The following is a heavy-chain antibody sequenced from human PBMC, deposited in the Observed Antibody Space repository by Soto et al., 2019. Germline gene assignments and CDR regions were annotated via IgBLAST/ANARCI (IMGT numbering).Heavy chain of an antibody. CDR3: ARACSSNSCYDVFDY. Sequence: QVQLQESGPGLLKPSETLSLTCTVSGGSISSYYWSWIRQPAGKGLEWIGRIYTSGSTNNNPSLRSRVTMSVDTSKNQFSLKLSSVTAADTAVYYCARACSSNSCYDVFDYWGQGTLVTVSS. CDR2: IYTSGST. V-gene: IGHV4-4*07. D-gene: IGHD2-2*01. CDR1: GGSISSYY. J-gene: IGHJ4*02.